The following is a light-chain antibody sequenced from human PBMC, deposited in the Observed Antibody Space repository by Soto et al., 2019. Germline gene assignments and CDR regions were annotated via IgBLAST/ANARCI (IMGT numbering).Light chain of an antibody. CDR3: RSYAGSGV. J-gene: IGLJ3*02. V-gene: IGLV2-23*01. Sequence: QSALTQPASVSGSPGQSITISCTGTSSDVGSYNLVSWYQQHPGKAPKLMIYEGSKRPSGVSNRFSGSKSGNTASLTISGLQAEDEADYYCRSYAGSGVFGGGTKLTVL. CDR1: SSDVGSYNL. CDR2: EGS.